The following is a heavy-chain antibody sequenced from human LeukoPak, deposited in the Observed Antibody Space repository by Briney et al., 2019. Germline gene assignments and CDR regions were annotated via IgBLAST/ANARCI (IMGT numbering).Heavy chain of an antibody. V-gene: IGHV3-48*04. CDR2: ISSSSSTI. D-gene: IGHD3-10*01. CDR1: GFTFSSYS. CDR3: ARFRSGLLWFGELDY. Sequence: GGSLRLSCAASGFTFSSYSMNWVRQAPGKGLEWVSYISSSSSTIYYADSVKGRFTISRDNAKNSLYLQMNSLRAEDTAVYYCARFRSGLLWFGELDYWAQGTLVTVSS. J-gene: IGHJ4*02.